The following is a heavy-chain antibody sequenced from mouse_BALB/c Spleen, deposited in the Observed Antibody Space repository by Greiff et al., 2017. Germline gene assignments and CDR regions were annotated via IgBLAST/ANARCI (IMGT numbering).Heavy chain of an antibody. Sequence: DVKLVESGGDLVKPGGSLKLSCAASGFTFSSYGMSWVRQTPDKRLEWVATISSGGSYTYYPDSVKGRFTISRDNAKNTLYLQMSSLKSEDTAMYYCARHEMIKRAMDYWGQGTSVTVSS. J-gene: IGHJ4*01. D-gene: IGHD2-4*01. CDR2: ISSGGSYT. CDR1: GFTFSSYG. CDR3: ARHEMIKRAMDY. V-gene: IGHV5-6*02.